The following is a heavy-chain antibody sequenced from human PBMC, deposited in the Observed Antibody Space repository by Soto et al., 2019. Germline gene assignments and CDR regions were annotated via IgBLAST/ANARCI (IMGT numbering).Heavy chain of an antibody. Sequence: QVHLVESGGGVVQPGRSLRLSCAASGFTFSSYGMHWVRQAPGKGLEWVAVISYDGSNKYYADSVKGRFTISRDNSKYTLYLQMNSLRAEDTAVYYCATDRVTTRDYYYGMDVWGQGTTVTVSS. CDR3: ATDRVTTRDYYYGMDV. V-gene: IGHV3-30*03. J-gene: IGHJ6*02. CDR2: ISYDGSNK. D-gene: IGHD4-17*01. CDR1: GFTFSSYG.